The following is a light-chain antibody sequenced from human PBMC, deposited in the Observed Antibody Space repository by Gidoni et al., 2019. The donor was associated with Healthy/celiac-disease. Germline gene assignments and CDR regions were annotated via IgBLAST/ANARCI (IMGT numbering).Light chain of an antibody. Sequence: EIVLTQSSATLSLSPGERATLSCRASQSVSSYLAWYQQKPGQAPRLLIYDASNRATGIPARFSGSGSGTDFTLTISSLEPEDFAVYYCQQRSNWPPGTFGGXTKVEIK. CDR2: DAS. CDR1: QSVSSY. J-gene: IGKJ4*01. V-gene: IGKV3-11*01. CDR3: QQRSNWPPGT.